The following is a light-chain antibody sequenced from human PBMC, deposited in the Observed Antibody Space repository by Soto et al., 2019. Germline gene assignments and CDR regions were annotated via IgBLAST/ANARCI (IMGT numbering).Light chain of an antibody. Sequence: QSVLTQPPSASGTPGQRVTISCSGSSSNIGSNTVNWYQQLPGTAPKLLIYSNNQRPSWVPDRFSGSKSGTSASLAISGLQSEDEADYYCAAWDDSLNGGVFGGGTELTVL. J-gene: IGLJ3*02. V-gene: IGLV1-44*01. CDR3: AAWDDSLNGGV. CDR1: SSNIGSNT. CDR2: SNN.